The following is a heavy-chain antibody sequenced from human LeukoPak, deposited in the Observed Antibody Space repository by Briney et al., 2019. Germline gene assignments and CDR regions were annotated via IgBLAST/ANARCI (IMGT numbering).Heavy chain of an antibody. Sequence: GGSLRLSCAASGFTFSSYGMHWVRQAPGKGLEWVAFIRYDGSNKYYADSVKGRFTISRDNSENTLYLQMNSLRAEDTAVYYCAKDRHYYDSSGYYTYWGQGTLVTVSS. V-gene: IGHV3-30*02. CDR1: GFTFSSYG. J-gene: IGHJ4*02. D-gene: IGHD3-22*01. CDR3: AKDRHYYDSSGYYTY. CDR2: IRYDGSNK.